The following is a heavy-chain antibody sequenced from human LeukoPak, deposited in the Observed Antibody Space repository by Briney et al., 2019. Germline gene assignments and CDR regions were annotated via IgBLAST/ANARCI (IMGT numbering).Heavy chain of an antibody. CDR3: ARFDLGATKCLDY. J-gene: IGHJ4*02. CDR1: GGSSSGYY. Sequence: PSETLSLTCAVSGGSSSGYYWSWIRQPPGKGLEWIGEINHSGSTNYNPSLKSRVTISVDTSKNQFSLKLSSVTAADTAVYYCARFDLGATKCLDYWGQGTLVTVSS. CDR2: INHSGST. D-gene: IGHD1-26*01. V-gene: IGHV4-34*01.